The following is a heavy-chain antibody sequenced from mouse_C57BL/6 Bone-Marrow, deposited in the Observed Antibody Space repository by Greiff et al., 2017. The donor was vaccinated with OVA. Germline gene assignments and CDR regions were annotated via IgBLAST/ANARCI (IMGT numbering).Heavy chain of an antibody. V-gene: IGHV1-64*01. CDR2: IHPNSGST. CDR3: ARTRRVYYAMDY. CDR1: GYTFTSYW. Sequence: QVQLQQPGAELVKPGASVKLSCKASGYTFTSYWMHWVKQRPGQGLEWIGMIHPNSGSTNYNEKFKSKATLTVDKSSSTAYMQLSSLTSEDSAVYYCARTRRVYYAMDYWGQGTSVTVSS. J-gene: IGHJ4*01.